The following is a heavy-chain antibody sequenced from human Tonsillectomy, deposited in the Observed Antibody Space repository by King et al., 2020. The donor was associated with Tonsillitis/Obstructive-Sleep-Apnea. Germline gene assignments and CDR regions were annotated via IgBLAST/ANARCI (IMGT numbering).Heavy chain of an antibody. CDR1: GYTFTNYG. V-gene: IGHV1-18*01. D-gene: IGHD1-26*01. CDR2: ISGNNGNT. Sequence: VQLVESGAEVKKPGASVKVSCTASGYTFTNYGIGWVRQAPGQGLEWMGWISGNNGNTNYAQKLQGRVTMTTDTSTSTAYMELRSLRSDDTAVYYCARQGEYYYVMDVWGQGTTVTVSS. CDR3: ARQGEYYYVMDV. J-gene: IGHJ6*02.